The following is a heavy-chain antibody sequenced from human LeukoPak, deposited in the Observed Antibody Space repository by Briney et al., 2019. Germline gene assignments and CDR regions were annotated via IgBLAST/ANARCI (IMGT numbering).Heavy chain of an antibody. CDR2: IYYSGST. V-gene: IGHV4-59*01. D-gene: IGHD3-22*01. CDR3: ARGHSYYYDSSAYYPDFDY. Sequence: SETLSLACTVSGGSISTYYWSWIWQPPGKGRGWSGYIYYSGSTNYNPSLKSRVTISVDKSKNQFSLKLSPVTAANTAVYYCARGHSYYYDSSAYYPDFDYRGQGTLVTVSS. CDR1: GGSISTYY. J-gene: IGHJ4*02.